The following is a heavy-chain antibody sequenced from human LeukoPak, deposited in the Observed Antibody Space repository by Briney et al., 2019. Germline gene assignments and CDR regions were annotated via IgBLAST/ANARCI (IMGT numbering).Heavy chain of an antibody. D-gene: IGHD6-19*01. V-gene: IGHV3-21*01. CDR3: ARDSAAVATDLDY. Sequence: GGSLRLSCAAYGFTFSSYSMNWVRQAPGKGLEWVSSISSSSSYIYYADSVKGRFTISRDNAKNSLYLQMNSLRAEDTAVYYCARDSAAVATDLDYWGQGTLVTVSS. CDR1: GFTFSSYS. J-gene: IGHJ4*02. CDR2: ISSSSSYI.